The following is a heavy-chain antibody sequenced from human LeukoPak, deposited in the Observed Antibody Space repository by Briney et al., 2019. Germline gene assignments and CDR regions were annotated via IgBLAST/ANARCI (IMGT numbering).Heavy chain of an antibody. CDR3: AKDSGLLWFGESTTPIDY. CDR1: GFTFNNYG. Sequence: PGGSLRLSCAASGFTFNNYGMHWVRQAPGKGLEWVAFISYDGSNKYYADSVKGRFTISRDNSKNTLYLQMNSLRAEDTAVYYCAKDSGLLWFGESTTPIDYWGQGTLVTVSS. D-gene: IGHD3-10*01. V-gene: IGHV3-30*18. CDR2: ISYDGSNK. J-gene: IGHJ4*02.